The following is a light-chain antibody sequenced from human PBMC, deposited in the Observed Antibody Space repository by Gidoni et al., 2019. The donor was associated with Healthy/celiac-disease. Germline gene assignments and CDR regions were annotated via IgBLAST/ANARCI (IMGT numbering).Light chain of an antibody. Sequence: EIVMTQSPATRSVSPGERATLSCRASQSVNSNLAWYQQKPGQAPRLLIYGASTRATGIPARFSGSGSGTEFTLTISSLQSEDFAVYYCQQYNNWLLFTFGPGTKVDIK. V-gene: IGKV3-15*01. CDR2: GAS. J-gene: IGKJ3*01. CDR1: QSVNSN. CDR3: QQYNNWLLFT.